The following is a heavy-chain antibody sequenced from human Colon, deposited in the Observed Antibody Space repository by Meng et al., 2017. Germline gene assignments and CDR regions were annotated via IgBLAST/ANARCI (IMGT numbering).Heavy chain of an antibody. D-gene: IGHD2-2*01. CDR2: IGHSGIT. CDR3: ARERRRAAAIDWFDP. Sequence: QPQLQESGPGLVKPSEALSLTCSVSGGSISTSGYYWGWIRQPPGKGLEWIGSIGHSGITYYTPSLKSRVTVSVDTSKKQFSLTLTSVTAADTAVYYCARERRRAAAIDWFDPWGQGTLVTVSS. V-gene: IGHV4-39*07. J-gene: IGHJ5*02. CDR1: GGSISTSGYY.